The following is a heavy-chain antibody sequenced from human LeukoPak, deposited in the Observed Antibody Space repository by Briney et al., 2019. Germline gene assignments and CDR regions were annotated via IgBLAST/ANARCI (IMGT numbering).Heavy chain of an antibody. D-gene: IGHD6-6*01. J-gene: IGHJ4*02. CDR1: GGTFSSYA. CDR3: AREYSSSLPNDY. CDR2: IIPILGIA. Sequence: ASVKVSCKASGGTFSSYAIRWVRQAPGQGLEWMGRIIPILGIANYAQKFQGRVTITADKSTSTAYMELSSLRSEDTAVYYCAREYSSSLPNDYWGQGTLVTVSS. V-gene: IGHV1-69*04.